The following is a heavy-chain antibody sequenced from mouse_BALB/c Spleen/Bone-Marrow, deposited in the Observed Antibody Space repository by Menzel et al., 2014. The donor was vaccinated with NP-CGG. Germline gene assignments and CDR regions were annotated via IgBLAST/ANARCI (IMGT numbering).Heavy chain of an antibody. CDR3: ARNCYYGYVAY. CDR2: INPDSSTI. D-gene: IGHD1-2*01. Sequence: AGGGVDFSRYWMSWVRQAPGKGLEWIGEINPDSSTINYTPSLKDKFIISRDNAKNTLYLQMSKVRSEDTALYYCARNCYYGYVAYWGQGTLVTVSA. V-gene: IGHV4-1*02. CDR1: GVDFSRYW. J-gene: IGHJ3*01.